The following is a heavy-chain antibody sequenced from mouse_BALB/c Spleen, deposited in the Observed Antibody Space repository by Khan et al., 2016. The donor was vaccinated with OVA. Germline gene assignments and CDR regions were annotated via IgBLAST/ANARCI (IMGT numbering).Heavy chain of an antibody. V-gene: IGHV2-6-2*01. CDR1: GFSLTSYA. CDR2: IWSDGRT. J-gene: IGHJ4*01. CDR3: ARHQFPLSMDS. Sequence: VELVESGPDLVAPSQSLSITCTFSGFSLTSYAIHWVRHPPGKGLEWLVVIWSDGRTTYNSALKSRLSISKDNSKSQVFLKINSLQTDDTAMYYCARHQFPLSMDSWGQGTSVTVSS.